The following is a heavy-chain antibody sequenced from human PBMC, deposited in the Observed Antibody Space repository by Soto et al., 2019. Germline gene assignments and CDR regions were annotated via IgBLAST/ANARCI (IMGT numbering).Heavy chain of an antibody. V-gene: IGHV4-59*12. Sequence: SETLSLTCTVSSVPISEYSWSWLRQSPGKGLEWIGNYFDGGRINYNPSLKSRVTISVDASKNLFSLQLISVTAADTSVYHCEGGRFMRGVRNFFDAWGQGVPVTVST. CDR2: YFDGGRI. J-gene: IGHJ4*02. CDR3: EGGRFMRGVRNFFDA. D-gene: IGHD2-8*01. CDR1: SVPISEYS.